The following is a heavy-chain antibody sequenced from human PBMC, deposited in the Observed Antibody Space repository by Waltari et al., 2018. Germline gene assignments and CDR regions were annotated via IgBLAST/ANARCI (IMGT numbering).Heavy chain of an antibody. J-gene: IGHJ6*02. Sequence: EVQLVESGGGLVQPGGSLRLSRTASGLRFGYDSMNWVRQTPGKGLEWISYISKSVSTIYYADSVKGRFTVSRDNAKNSLYLEMNSLRAEDTAVYYCARDLLSVGQIARIVMDVWGQGTTVTVSS. CDR3: ARDLLSVGQIARIVMDV. V-gene: IGHV3-48*01. D-gene: IGHD2-8*02. CDR1: GLRFGYDS. CDR2: ISKSVSTI.